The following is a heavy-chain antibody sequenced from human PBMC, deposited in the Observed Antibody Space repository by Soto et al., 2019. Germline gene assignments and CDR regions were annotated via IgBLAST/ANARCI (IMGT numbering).Heavy chain of an antibody. V-gene: IGHV3-33*01. Sequence: QVQLVESGGGVVQPGRSLRLSCAASGFTFSSYGMHWVRQAPGKGLEWVAVIWYDGSNKYYADSVKGRFTISRDNSKNPLYLQMTSLRAEDTAVYYCARGGESSGYEPALYYYGMDVWGQGTTVTVSS. D-gene: IGHD6-13*01. CDR1: GFTFSSYG. CDR3: ARGGESSGYEPALYYYGMDV. CDR2: IWYDGSNK. J-gene: IGHJ6*02.